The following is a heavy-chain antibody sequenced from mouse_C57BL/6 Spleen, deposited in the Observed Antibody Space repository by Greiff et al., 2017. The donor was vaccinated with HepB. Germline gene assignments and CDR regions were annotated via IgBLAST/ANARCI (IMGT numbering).Heavy chain of an antibody. CDR2: IDPSDSYT. CDR3: ARKGVTTVVANYFDY. Sequence: VQLQQPGAELVMPGASVKLSCKASGYTFTSYWMHWVKQRPGQGLEWIGEIDPSDSYTNYNQKFKGKSTLTVDKSSSTAYMQLSSLTSEDSAVYYCARKGVTTVVANYFDYWGQGTTLTVSS. CDR1: GYTFTSYW. V-gene: IGHV1-69*01. D-gene: IGHD1-1*01. J-gene: IGHJ2*01.